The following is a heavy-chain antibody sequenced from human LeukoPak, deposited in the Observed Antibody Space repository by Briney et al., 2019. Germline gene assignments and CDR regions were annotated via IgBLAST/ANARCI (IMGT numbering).Heavy chain of an antibody. CDR3: ARLNGYQYFQH. J-gene: IGHJ1*01. CDR1: GYSFATYW. Sequence: GESLKISCKGSGYSFATYWIAWVRPLPGKGLEWIGVIYPVDSDTRYSPSFQGQVSISVDKSTSTAYLQWSSLKASDTAMYYCARLNGYQYFQHWGQGTLVTVSS. V-gene: IGHV5-51*01. D-gene: IGHD5-18*01. CDR2: IYPVDSDT.